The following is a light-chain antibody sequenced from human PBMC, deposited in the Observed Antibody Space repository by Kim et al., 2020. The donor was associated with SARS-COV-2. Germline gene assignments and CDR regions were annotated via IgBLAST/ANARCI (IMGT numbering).Light chain of an antibody. J-gene: IGKJ5*01. CDR1: QGVSNW. V-gene: IGKV1D-16*01. Sequence: DIQMIQSPSSVSASVGDRVNITCRASQGVSNWLAWYQQKLEKAPRSLIYRASSVQSGVPSRFSGSGSGTDFTLTISSLQPEDFATYYCQQYDSDPFTFGRGTRLEIK. CDR2: RAS. CDR3: QQYDSDPFT.